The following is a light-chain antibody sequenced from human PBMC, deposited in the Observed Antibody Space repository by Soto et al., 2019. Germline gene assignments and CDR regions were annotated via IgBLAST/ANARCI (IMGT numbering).Light chain of an antibody. Sequence: QSVLPQPPSVSGAPGQRVTISCTGSSSNIGAGYDVHWYQQLPGTAPKLLVYGNNNRPSGVPDRFSGSTSGTSASLAITGLLADDEAAYSCQSYDSSLSGFVFGGGTKLTVL. CDR1: SSNIGAGYD. J-gene: IGLJ2*01. CDR3: QSYDSSLSGFV. CDR2: GNN. V-gene: IGLV1-40*01.